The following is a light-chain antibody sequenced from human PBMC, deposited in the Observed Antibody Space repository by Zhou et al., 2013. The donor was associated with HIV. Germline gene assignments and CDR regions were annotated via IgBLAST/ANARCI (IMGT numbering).Light chain of an antibody. CDR1: QSVGNRY. CDR3: QQYANSPQT. CDR2: GAS. V-gene: IGKV3-20*01. Sequence: EIVLTQSPGTLSLSPGERATLSCRASQSVGNRYLAWYQQKPGQAPRLLIYGASTRATGIPDRFTGSGSGTDFTLTFTTLGPEDFAVYYCQQYANSPQTFGQGTKLEIK. J-gene: IGKJ2*01.